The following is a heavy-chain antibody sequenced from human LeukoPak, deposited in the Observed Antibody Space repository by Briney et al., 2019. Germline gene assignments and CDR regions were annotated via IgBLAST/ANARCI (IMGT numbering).Heavy chain of an antibody. CDR3: ARSSGWLTDN. V-gene: IGHV3-7*05. J-gene: IGHJ4*02. Sequence: GGSLRLSCAASGFTFSTYWMIWVRQAPGKGLQWVANINPDGSAKYYVDSLKGRSTSSRDNAKNSLYPQMNSLRAEYTAVYYCARSSGWLTDNWGQGTLVTVSS. CDR2: INPDGSAK. D-gene: IGHD6-19*01. CDR1: GFTFSTYW.